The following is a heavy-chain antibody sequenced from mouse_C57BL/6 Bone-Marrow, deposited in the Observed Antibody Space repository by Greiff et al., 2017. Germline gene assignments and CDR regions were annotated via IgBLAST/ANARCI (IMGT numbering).Heavy chain of an antibody. V-gene: IGHV1-26*01. CDR2: INPNNGGT. CDR3: ARGNHPYARDY. Sequence: EVQLQQSGPELVKPGASVKISCKASGYTFTDYYMNWVKQSHGKSLEWIGDINPNNGGTSYNQKFKGKATLTVDKSSSTAYMELRSLTSEDSAVYYCARGNHPYARDYWGQGTSVTVSA. CDR1: GYTFTDYY. J-gene: IGHJ4*01.